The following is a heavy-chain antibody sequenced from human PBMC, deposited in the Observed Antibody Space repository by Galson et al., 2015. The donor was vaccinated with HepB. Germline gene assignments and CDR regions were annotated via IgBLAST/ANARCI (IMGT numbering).Heavy chain of an antibody. CDR3: ARSMISFGGVIVINSFDY. J-gene: IGHJ4*02. V-gene: IGHV3-66*01. D-gene: IGHD3-16*02. CDR1: GFTVSSNY. CDR2: IYSGGNT. Sequence: SLRLSCAASGFTVSSNYMSWVRQAPGKGLEWVSVIYSGGNTYYADSVKGRFTFSRDNSKNTLYLQMNSLRAEDTAVYYCARSMISFGGVIVINSFDYWGQGTLVTVSS.